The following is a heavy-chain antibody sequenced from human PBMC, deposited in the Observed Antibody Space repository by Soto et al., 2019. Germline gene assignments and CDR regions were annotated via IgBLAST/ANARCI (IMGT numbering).Heavy chain of an antibody. CDR1: GFTFSSYA. CDR3: ARGPPLRYSYGQFDY. CDR2: ISYDGSNK. D-gene: IGHD5-18*01. Sequence: QVQLVESGGGVVQPGRSLRLSCAASGFTFSSYAMHWVRQAPGKGLEWVAVISYDGSNKYYADSVKGRFTISRDNSKNTLYLQMNSLRAEDTAVYYCARGPPLRYSYGQFDYWGQGTLVTVSS. V-gene: IGHV3-30-3*01. J-gene: IGHJ4*02.